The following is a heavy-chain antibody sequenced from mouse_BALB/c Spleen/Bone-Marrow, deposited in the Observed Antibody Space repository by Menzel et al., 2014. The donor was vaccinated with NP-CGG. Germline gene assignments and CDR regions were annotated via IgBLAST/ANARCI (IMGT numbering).Heavy chain of an antibody. D-gene: IGHD1-1*01. CDR2: ISNGGGST. CDR3: ARHGYYGSRAMDY. V-gene: IGHV5-12-2*01. CDR1: GFTFSSYT. Sequence: EVMLVESGGGLVQPGGSLKLSCAASGFTFSSYTMSWVRQTPGKRLEWVAYISNGGGSTYYPDTVKGRFTISRDNAKNTLYLQMSSLKSEDTAMYYCARHGYYGSRAMDYWGQGTSVTVSS. J-gene: IGHJ4*01.